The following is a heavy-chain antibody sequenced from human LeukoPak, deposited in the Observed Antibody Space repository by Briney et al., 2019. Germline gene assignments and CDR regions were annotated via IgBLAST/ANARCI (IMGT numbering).Heavy chain of an antibody. Sequence: EASVKVSCKASGGTFSSYAISWVRQAPGQGLEWMGRIIPILGIANYAQKFQGRVTITADKSTSTAYMELSSLRSEDTAVYYCARDSRRQDTAMVTYYFDYWGQGTLVTVSS. J-gene: IGHJ4*02. CDR2: IIPILGIA. V-gene: IGHV1-69*04. D-gene: IGHD5-18*01. CDR1: GGTFSSYA. CDR3: ARDSRRQDTAMVTYYFDY.